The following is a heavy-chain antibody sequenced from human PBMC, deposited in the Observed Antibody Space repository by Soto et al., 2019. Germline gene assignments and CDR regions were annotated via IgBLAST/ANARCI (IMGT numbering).Heavy chain of an antibody. CDR1: GFTFGSYA. Sequence: EVQLLESGGGLVQPGGSLRLSCAASGFTFGSYAMGWVRQTPGEGLEWVSTISSGGGTTYYADSVKGRFTISRHHSKNTLYLRXGSLRVADTATSYCSXXRHPRVRAGFDPXGKGIL. J-gene: IGHJ5*02. CDR3: SXXRHPRVRAGFDP. CDR2: ISSGGGTT. V-gene: IGHV3-23*01.